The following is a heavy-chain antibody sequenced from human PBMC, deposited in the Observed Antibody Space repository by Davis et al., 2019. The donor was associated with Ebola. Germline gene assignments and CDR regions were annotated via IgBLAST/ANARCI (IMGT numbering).Heavy chain of an antibody. D-gene: IGHD3-9*01. V-gene: IGHV3-74*01. CDR3: ARDPSRPHYDILTGYSQTPYYFDY. Sequence: GESLKISCAASGFTFSSYWMHWVRQAPGKGLVWVSRINSDGSSTSYADSVKGRFTISRDNAKNTLYLQMNSLRAEDTAVYYCARDPSRPHYDILTGYSQTPYYFDYWGQGTLVTVSS. CDR2: INSDGSST. CDR1: GFTFSSYW. J-gene: IGHJ4*02.